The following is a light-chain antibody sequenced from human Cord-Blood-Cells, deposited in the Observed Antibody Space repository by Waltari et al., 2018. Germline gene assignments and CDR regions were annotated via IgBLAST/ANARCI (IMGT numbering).Light chain of an antibody. CDR3: QQYNNWPRT. CDR2: GAS. J-gene: IGKJ1*01. Sequence: ELVMTQSPATLSVSPGERATLSCRASQSVSSNLAWYQQKPGQAPRPLIYGASTRATGIPARCRGSGSGTEFTLTISSLQSEDFAVYYCQQYNNWPRTFGQGTKVEIK. CDR1: QSVSSN. V-gene: IGKV3-15*01.